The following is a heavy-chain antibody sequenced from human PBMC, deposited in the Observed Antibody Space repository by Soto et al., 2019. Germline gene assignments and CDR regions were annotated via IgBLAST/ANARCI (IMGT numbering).Heavy chain of an antibody. CDR2: IYPGDSDT. CDR1: GYSFTSYW. D-gene: IGHD2-2*02. V-gene: IGHV5-51*01. J-gene: IGHJ6*02. Sequence: GESLKISCKGSGYSFTSYWIGWVRQMPGKGLEWMGIIYPGDSDTRYSPSFQGQVTISADKSISTAYLQWSSLKASDTAMYYCARHFRSRGYCGSTSCYTGEGYYYYGMDVWGQGTTVTVSS. CDR3: ARHFRSRGYCGSTSCYTGEGYYYYGMDV.